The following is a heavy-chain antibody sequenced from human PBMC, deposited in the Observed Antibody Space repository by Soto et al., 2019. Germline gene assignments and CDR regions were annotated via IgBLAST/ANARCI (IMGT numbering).Heavy chain of an antibody. Sequence: QVQLVESGGGVVQPGRSLRLSCAASGFTFSSYAMHWVRQAPGKGLEWVAVISYDGSNKYYADSVKGRFTISRDNSKNTLYLRMNSLRAEDTSVYYCARGNWGFFDAFDIWGQGTMVTVSS. CDR3: ARGNWGFFDAFDI. D-gene: IGHD7-27*01. V-gene: IGHV3-30-3*01. CDR1: GFTFSSYA. J-gene: IGHJ3*02. CDR2: ISYDGSNK.